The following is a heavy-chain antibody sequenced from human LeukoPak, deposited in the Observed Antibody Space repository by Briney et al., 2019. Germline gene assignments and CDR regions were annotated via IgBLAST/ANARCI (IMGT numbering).Heavy chain of an antibody. CDR2: ISYDGSNK. J-gene: IGHJ3*02. Sequence: GGSLRLSCAASGFTFSSYAMHWVRQAPGKGLEWVAVISYDGSNKYYADSVKGRFTISRDNAKNSLYLQMNSLRAEDTALYHCARVKGHFENLPKGAFYILGQGKIVTVSS. D-gene: IGHD3-3*02. CDR3: ARVKGHFENLPKGAFYI. V-gene: IGHV3-30*04. CDR1: GFTFSSYA.